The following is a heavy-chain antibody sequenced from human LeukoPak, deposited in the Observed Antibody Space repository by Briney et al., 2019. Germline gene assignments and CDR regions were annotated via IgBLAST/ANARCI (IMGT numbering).Heavy chain of an antibody. Sequence: GGSLRLSCAASGVTFSSYSMNWVRQAPGEGLEWVSSISGSSSFIYYADSVRGRFTISRDNAKNSLYLQMDSLRAEDTAVYYCARRPIASTDYYYFLDVWGKGTTVTVSS. J-gene: IGHJ6*03. D-gene: IGHD6-13*01. V-gene: IGHV3-21*01. CDR3: ARRPIASTDYYYFLDV. CDR2: ISGSSSFI. CDR1: GVTFSSYS.